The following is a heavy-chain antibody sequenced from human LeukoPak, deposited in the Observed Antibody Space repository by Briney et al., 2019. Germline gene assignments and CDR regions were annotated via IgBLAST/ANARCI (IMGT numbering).Heavy chain of an antibody. V-gene: IGHV3-48*03. Sequence: GGSLRLSCAASGFTFSSYEMNWVRQAPGKGLEWVSYISSSGSTIYYADSVKGRFTISRDNAKNSLYLQMNSLRAEDTAVYYCARGSSSWFQPIDYWGQGTLVTVSS. CDR1: GFTFSSYE. CDR2: ISSSGSTI. D-gene: IGHD6-13*01. CDR3: ARGSSSWFQPIDY. J-gene: IGHJ4*02.